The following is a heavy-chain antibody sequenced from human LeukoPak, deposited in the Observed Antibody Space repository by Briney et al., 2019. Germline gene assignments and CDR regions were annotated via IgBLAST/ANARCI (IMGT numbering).Heavy chain of an antibody. D-gene: IGHD4-17*01. J-gene: IGHJ4*02. Sequence: SETLSLTCTVSGGSISSSSYYWGWIRQPPGKGVEWIGSIYYSGSTYYNPSLKSRVTISVDTSKNQFSLKLSSVTAADTAVYYCVRRGDYVGGGSDYWGQGTLVTVSS. V-gene: IGHV4-39*01. CDR3: VRRGDYVGGGSDY. CDR1: GGSISSSSYY. CDR2: IYYSGST.